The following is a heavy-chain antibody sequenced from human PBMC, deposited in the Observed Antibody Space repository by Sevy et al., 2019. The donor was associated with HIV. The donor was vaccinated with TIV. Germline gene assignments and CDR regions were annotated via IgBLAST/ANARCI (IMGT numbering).Heavy chain of an antibody. Sequence: GGSLRLSCAASGFTFSSYGMHWVRQAPGKGLEWVAFIRYDGSNKYYADSVKGRFTISRDNSKNTLYLQMNSLRAEDTAVYYCAKDGYSSSWLSYYYGMDVWGQGTTVTVSS. J-gene: IGHJ6*02. D-gene: IGHD6-13*01. CDR1: GFTFSSYG. CDR2: IRYDGSNK. V-gene: IGHV3-30*02. CDR3: AKDGYSSSWLSYYYGMDV.